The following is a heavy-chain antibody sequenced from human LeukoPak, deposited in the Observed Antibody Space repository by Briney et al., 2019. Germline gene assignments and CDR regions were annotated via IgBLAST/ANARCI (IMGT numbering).Heavy chain of an antibody. CDR3: AKIPGDASGASDFSGYYDYFDY. Sequence: SETLSLTCTVSGGSISSYYWSWIRQPPGKGLEWIGYIYYSGSTNYNPSLKSRVTISVDTSKNQFSLKLSSVTAADTAVYYCAKIPGDASGASDFSGYYDYFDYWGQGTLVTVSS. J-gene: IGHJ4*02. CDR2: IYYSGST. D-gene: IGHD3-22*01. V-gene: IGHV4-59*01. CDR1: GGSISSYY.